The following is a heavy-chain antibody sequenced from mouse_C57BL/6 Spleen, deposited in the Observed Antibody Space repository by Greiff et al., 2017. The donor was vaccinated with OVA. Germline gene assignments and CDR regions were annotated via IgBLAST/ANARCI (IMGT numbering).Heavy chain of an antibody. D-gene: IGHD2-4*01. CDR2: IHPSDSDT. CDR3: AIMITTAMDY. J-gene: IGHJ4*01. Sequence: QVQLQQPGADLVKPGASVKVSCKASGSTFTSYWMHWVKQRPGQGLEWIGRIHPSDSDTNYTQNFKGKATLPVAKPSSTAYMLLSGLTSEDSAVYYCAIMITTAMDYWGQGTSVTVSS. V-gene: IGHV1-74*01. CDR1: GSTFTSYW.